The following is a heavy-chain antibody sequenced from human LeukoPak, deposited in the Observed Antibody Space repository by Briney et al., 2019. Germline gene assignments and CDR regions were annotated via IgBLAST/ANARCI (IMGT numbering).Heavy chain of an antibody. CDR3: AKDRFYYDSSGIDAFDI. Sequence: PGGSLRLSCAASGFTFSSYAMSWVRQAPGKGLEWVSVISGSGGSTYYADSVKGRFTVSRDNSKSTLYLQMNSLRAEDTAVYYCAKDRFYYDSSGIDAFDIWGQGTMVTVSS. CDR2: ISGSGGST. CDR1: GFTFSSYA. V-gene: IGHV3-23*01. D-gene: IGHD3-22*01. J-gene: IGHJ3*02.